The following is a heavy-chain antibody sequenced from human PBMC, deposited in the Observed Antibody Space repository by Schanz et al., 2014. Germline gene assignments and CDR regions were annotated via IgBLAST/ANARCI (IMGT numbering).Heavy chain of an antibody. D-gene: IGHD2-15*01. Sequence: QVQLQESGPGLVKPSETLSLTCTISGVSITNNYWAWVRQPPGKGLEWIGFISSSGSALYNPSLKTRVTISRDTSKNQVSLNLRSVTAADTAFYHRARELGREGGFDSWGQGTLVTVTS. CDR3: ARELGREGGFDS. CDR2: ISSSGSA. CDR1: GVSITNNY. V-gene: IGHV4-59*01. J-gene: IGHJ4*02.